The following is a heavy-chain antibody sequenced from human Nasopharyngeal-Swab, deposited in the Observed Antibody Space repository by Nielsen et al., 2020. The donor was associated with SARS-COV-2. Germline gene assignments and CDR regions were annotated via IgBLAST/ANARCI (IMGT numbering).Heavy chain of an antibody. J-gene: IGHJ4*02. D-gene: IGHD6-19*01. V-gene: IGHV3-49*03. CDR2: ISSKAYGGTT. CDR1: GFSFGGYA. CDR3: TRETPYSSGWYSFDY. Sequence: GGCLRLSCTASGFSFGGYAMSWFRQDPGKGLVWVGFISSKAYGGTTEYAASVKGRFTISRDDSKSIAYLQMNSLKTEDTAVYYCTRETPYSSGWYSFDYWGQGTLVTVSS.